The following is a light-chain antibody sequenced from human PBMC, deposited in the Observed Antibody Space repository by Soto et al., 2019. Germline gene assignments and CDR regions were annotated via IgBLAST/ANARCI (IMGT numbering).Light chain of an antibody. J-gene: IGLJ1*01. CDR3: SSYAGSNPFV. CDR1: SSDVGGYNY. Sequence: QSVLTQPPSASGSPGQSVTISCTGTSSDVGGYNYVSWYQQHPGKAPKLMIYEVSKRPSGVPDRFSGSKSGNTASLTVSGLQAEDEAYYYCSSYAGSNPFVLGTGIKVT. CDR2: EVS. V-gene: IGLV2-8*01.